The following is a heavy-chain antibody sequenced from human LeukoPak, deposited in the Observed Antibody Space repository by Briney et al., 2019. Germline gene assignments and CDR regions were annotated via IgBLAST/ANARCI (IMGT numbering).Heavy chain of an antibody. J-gene: IGHJ6*03. CDR2: ISGSGGST. D-gene: IGHD3-10*01. Sequence: SGGSLRLSCAASGFTFSSYGMSWVRQAPGKGLEWVSAISGSGGSTYYADSVKGRFTISRDNSKNTLYLQMNSLRAEDTAVYYCAKGPTRGSTMVRGVPLWFLSNYYYMDVWGKGTTVTISS. CDR3: AKGPTRGSTMVRGVPLWFLSNYYYMDV. CDR1: GFTFSSYG. V-gene: IGHV3-23*01.